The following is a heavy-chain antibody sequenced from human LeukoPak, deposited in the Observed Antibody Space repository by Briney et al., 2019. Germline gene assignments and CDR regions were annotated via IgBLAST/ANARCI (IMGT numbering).Heavy chain of an antibody. D-gene: IGHD2-2*01. CDR3: ARMPRGPDV. CDR1: GFTFSSYW. CDR2: IKQDGSEK. J-gene: IGHJ6*04. Sequence: AGGSLRLSCAASGFTFSSYWILWVRQAPGKGLEWVASIKQDGSEKYYVDSMKGRFTISRDNAKNSLYLQMNSLRAEDTAVYYCARMPRGPDVWGKGTTVTVSS. V-gene: IGHV3-7*01.